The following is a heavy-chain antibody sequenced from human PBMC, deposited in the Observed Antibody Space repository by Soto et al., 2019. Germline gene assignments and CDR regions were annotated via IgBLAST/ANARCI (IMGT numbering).Heavy chain of an antibody. D-gene: IGHD3-3*02. J-gene: IGHJ4*02. CDR3: ARGWGSSFDYFDY. CDR1: GFTFSIYS. Sequence: GGSLRLSCAASGFTFSIYSMNCVRQAPGKGLEWVSYIMPGSSHIFYADSVKGRFTISRDNAKNSLYLQMNSLRSDDTAVYYCARGWGSSFDYFDYWGQGTLVTVSS. CDR2: IMPGSSHI. V-gene: IGHV3-48*01.